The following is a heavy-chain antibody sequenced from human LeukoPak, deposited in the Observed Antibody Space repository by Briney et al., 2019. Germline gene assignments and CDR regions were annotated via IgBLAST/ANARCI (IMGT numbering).Heavy chain of an antibody. CDR1: GGSISSYY. J-gene: IGHJ4*02. Sequence: SETLSLTCTVSGGSISSYYWSWIRQPPGKGLEWIGEINHSGSTNYNPSLKSRVTISVDTSKNQFFLKLSSVTAADTAVYYCARYPGASIAVAADDYWGQGTLVTVSS. CDR3: ARYPGASIAVAADDY. D-gene: IGHD6-19*01. V-gene: IGHV4-34*01. CDR2: INHSGST.